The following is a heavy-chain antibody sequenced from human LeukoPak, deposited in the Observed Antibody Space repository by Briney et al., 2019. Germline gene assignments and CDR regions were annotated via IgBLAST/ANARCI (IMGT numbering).Heavy chain of an antibody. CDR1: GYTFTSYY. J-gene: IGHJ6*02. D-gene: IGHD3-3*01. V-gene: IGHV1-46*01. Sequence: ASVKVSCKASGYTFTSYYMHWVRQAPGQGLEWMGIINPSGGGTSYAQKFQGRVTMTRDTSTSTVYMELSSLRSEDTAVYYCARDPLAYDFWSGYSAPRYGMDVWGQGTTVTVSS. CDR2: INPSGGGT. CDR3: ARDPLAYDFWSGYSAPRYGMDV.